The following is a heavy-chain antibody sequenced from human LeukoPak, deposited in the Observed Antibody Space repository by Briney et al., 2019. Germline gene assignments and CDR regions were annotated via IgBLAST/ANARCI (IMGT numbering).Heavy chain of an antibody. J-gene: IGHJ3*02. CDR1: GFTFSSYW. D-gene: IGHD3-9*01. Sequence: GGSLRLSCVASGFTFSSYWMSWVRQAPGKGLEWVANIKQDGSENYFVDAVKGRLTISRDNGRNSLYLQLNSLGVEDTAVYYCARRRYGEAFDIWGQGTMVTVSS. CDR2: IKQDGSEN. V-gene: IGHV3-7*01. CDR3: ARRRYGEAFDI.